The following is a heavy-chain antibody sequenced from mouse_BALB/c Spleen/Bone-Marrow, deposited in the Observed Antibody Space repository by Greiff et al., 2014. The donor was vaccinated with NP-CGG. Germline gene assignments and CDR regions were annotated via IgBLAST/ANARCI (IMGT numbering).Heavy chain of an antibody. CDR3: ARGGYYGTSLYWYFDV. CDR1: GYTFTSYV. J-gene: IGHJ1*01. Sequence: EVKLVESGPELVKPGASVKMSCEASGYTFTSYVIHWVKQKPGQGLEWIGYINPYNDGTKYNEKFKGKATLTSDKSSSTAYMELSSLTSEDSAVYYCARGGYYGTSLYWYFDVWGAGTTVTVSS. V-gene: IGHV1-14*01. CDR2: INPYNDGT. D-gene: IGHD1-1*01.